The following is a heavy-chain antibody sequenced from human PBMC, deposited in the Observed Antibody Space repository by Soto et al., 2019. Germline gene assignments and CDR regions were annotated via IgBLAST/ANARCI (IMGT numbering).Heavy chain of an antibody. V-gene: IGHV1-2*04. CDR3: ARASSSSPFDY. CDR2: INLSSVGT. D-gene: IGHD6-6*01. J-gene: IGHJ4*02. Sequence: ASVKVSCKASGYTFTGYYMHWVRQAPGQGLEWMGWINLSSVGTNYAQKFQGWVTMTRDTSISTAYMELSRLRSDDTAVYHCARASSSSPFDYWGQGTLVTVSS. CDR1: GYTFTGYY.